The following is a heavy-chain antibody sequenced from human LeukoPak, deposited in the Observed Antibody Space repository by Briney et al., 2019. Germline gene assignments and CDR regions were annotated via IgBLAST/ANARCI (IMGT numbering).Heavy chain of an antibody. V-gene: IGHV4-59*01. D-gene: IGHD2-2*01. CDR3: ARDRPGYCSSTSCYVLDY. CDR1: GGSISSYY. CDR2: IYYSGST. Sequence: SETLSLTCTVSGGSISSYYWSWIRQPPGKGLEWIGYIYYSGSTNYNPSLKSRVTISVDTSKNQFSLKLSSVTAADTAVYYCARDRPGYCSSTSCYVLDYWGQGTLVTVSS. J-gene: IGHJ4*02.